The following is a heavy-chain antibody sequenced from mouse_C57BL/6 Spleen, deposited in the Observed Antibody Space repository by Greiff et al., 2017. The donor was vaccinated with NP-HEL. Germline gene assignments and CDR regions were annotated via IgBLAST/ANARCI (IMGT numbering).Heavy chain of an antibody. Sequence: QVTLKESGPGILQSSQTLSLTCSFSGFSLSTSGMGVSWIRQPSGKGLEWLAHIYWDDDKRYNPSLKSRLTISKDTSRKQVFLKITSVDTADTATYYCARRDELGRFAYWGQGTLVTVSA. CDR3: ARRDELGRFAY. CDR2: IYWDDDK. J-gene: IGHJ3*01. D-gene: IGHD4-1*01. V-gene: IGHV8-12*01. CDR1: GFSLSTSGMG.